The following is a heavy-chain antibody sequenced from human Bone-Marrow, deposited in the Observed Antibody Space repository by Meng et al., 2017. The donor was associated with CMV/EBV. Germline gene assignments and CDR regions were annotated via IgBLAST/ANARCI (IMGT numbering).Heavy chain of an antibody. CDR1: GVG. V-gene: IGHV2-5*01. Sequence: GVGVSGIRQAPGKALEWLALSYWNDDKRYSPALKSRLTITKDTSRNQVVLTMTNMEPVDTATYYCAHRVRATVWVHKEWLDYWYFDLWGRGTLVTVSS. D-gene: IGHD6-19*01. J-gene: IGHJ2*01. CDR3: AHRVRATVWVHKEWLDYWYFDL. CDR2: SYWNDDK.